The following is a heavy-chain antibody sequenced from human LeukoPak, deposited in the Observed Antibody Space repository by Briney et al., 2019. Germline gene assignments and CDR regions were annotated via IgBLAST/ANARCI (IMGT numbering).Heavy chain of an antibody. CDR1: GFTFSSYA. Sequence: GGSLRLSCAASGFTFSSYAMSWVRQAPGKGLEWVSAISGSGGSTYYADSVKGRFTISRDNSKNTLYLQMNSLRAEDTAVYYCVTGLGRTDHDYWGQGTLVTVSS. CDR3: VTGLGRTDHDY. V-gene: IGHV3-23*01. CDR2: ISGSGGST. J-gene: IGHJ4*02. D-gene: IGHD1/OR15-1a*01.